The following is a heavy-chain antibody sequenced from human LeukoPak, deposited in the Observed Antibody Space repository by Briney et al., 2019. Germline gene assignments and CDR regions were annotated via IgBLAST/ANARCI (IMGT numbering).Heavy chain of an antibody. CDR1: GDSVSSNSAA. J-gene: IGHJ4*02. CDR3: AREVPPLVVAATNGGYFDY. CDR2: TYYRSKWYN. Sequence: SQTLSLTCAISGDSVSSNSAAWNWIRQSPSRGLEWLGRTYYRSKWYNDYAVSVKSRITINPDTSKNQFSLQLNSVTPEDTAVYYCAREVPPLVVAATNGGYFDYWGQGTLVTVSS. V-gene: IGHV6-1*01. D-gene: IGHD2-15*01.